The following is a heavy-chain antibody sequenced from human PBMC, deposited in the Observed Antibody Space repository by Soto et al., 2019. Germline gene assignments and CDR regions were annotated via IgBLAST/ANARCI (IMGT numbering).Heavy chain of an antibody. CDR3: ARGLSVTLFDN. D-gene: IGHD4-17*01. J-gene: IGHJ4*02. V-gene: IGHV4-31*03. Sequence: QVQLQEAGPGLVKPSQTLSLTCTVSGGSISTGGYYWTWIRQHPGKGLEWIGYIYYSGSTYYNPSLKSRVTISVDTSKNQFSPKLSSVTAADTAVYSCARGLSVTLFDNWGQGTLVTVSS. CDR1: GGSISTGGYY. CDR2: IYYSGST.